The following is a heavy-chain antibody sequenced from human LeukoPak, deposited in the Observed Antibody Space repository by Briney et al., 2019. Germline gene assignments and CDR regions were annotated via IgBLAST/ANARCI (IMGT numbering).Heavy chain of an antibody. J-gene: IGHJ4*02. CDR3: AKGVGYCSGGSCQQFDY. CDR2: ISGSGGST. D-gene: IGHD2-15*01. V-gene: IGHV3-23*01. Sequence: PGGSLRLSCAASGFTFSSYEMNWVRQAPGKGLKWVSAISGSGGSTYYADSVKGRITISRDNSKNTLYLQMNSLRAEDTAVYYCAKGVGYCSGGSCQQFDYWGQGTPVTVSS. CDR1: GFTFSSYE.